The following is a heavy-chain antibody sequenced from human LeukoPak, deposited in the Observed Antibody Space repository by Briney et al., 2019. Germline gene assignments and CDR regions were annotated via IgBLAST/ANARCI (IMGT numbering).Heavy chain of an antibody. J-gene: IGHJ6*02. CDR3: AAEKKPNGRITMVRGVLPPYGMDV. Sequence: SVKVSCEASGFTFTSSAMQWVRQARGQRLEWIGWIVVGSGNTNYAQKFQERVTITRDMSTSTAYMELSSLRSEDTAVYYCAAEKKPNGRITMVRGVLPPYGMDVWGQGTTVTVSS. V-gene: IGHV1-58*02. CDR1: GFTFTSSA. CDR2: IVVGSGNT. D-gene: IGHD3-10*01.